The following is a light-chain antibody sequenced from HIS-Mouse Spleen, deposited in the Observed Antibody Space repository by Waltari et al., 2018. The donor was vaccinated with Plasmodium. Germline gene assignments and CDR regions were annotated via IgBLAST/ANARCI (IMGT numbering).Light chain of an antibody. CDR1: QSVSSY. V-gene: IGKV3-11*01. CDR2: DAS. CDR3: QQRSNWPRVLT. J-gene: IGKJ4*01. Sequence: ELVLTQSPATLSLSTGERATLSCRASQSVSSYLAWYQQKPGQAPRLLIYDASNRATGIPARFSGSGSGTDFTLTISSLEPEDFAVYYCQQRSNWPRVLTFGGGTKVEIK.